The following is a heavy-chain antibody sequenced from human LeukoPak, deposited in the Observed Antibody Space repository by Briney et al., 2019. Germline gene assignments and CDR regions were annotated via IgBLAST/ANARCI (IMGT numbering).Heavy chain of an antibody. CDR3: ARDSHLYDYVWGSYDAFDI. CDR2: ISSSSSYI. J-gene: IGHJ3*02. D-gene: IGHD3-16*01. CDR1: GFSFSNYS. V-gene: IGHV3-21*01. Sequence: GGSLRLSCAASGFSFSNYSMNWVRQAPGKGLEWVSSISSSSSYIYYADSVKGRFTISRDNAKNSLYLQMNSLRAEDTAVYYCARDSHLYDYVWGSYDAFDIWGQGTMVTVSS.